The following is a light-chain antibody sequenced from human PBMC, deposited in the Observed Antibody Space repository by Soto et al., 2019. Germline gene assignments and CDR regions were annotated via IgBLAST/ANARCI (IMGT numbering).Light chain of an antibody. CDR2: ENN. Sequence: QSVLTQPPSVSAAPGQKVTISCSGSSSNIGNNYVSWYQQLPGTAPKLLIYENNKRPSGIPDRFSGAKSGTSATLVITGVQTADEEDYYCGTWDSGLSAVVFGGGTKVTVL. CDR1: SSNIGNNY. V-gene: IGLV1-51*02. J-gene: IGLJ2*01. CDR3: GTWDSGLSAVV.